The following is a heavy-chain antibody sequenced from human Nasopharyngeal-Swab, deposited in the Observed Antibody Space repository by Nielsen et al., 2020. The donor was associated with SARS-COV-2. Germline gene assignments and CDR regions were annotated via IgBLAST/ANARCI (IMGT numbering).Heavy chain of an antibody. CDR3: TTVEYCSSTSCLFDP. CDR1: GFTFSNAW. V-gene: IGHV3-15*01. CDR2: IKSKTDGGTT. D-gene: IGHD2-2*01. J-gene: IGHJ5*02. Sequence: GGSLRLSCAASGFTFSNAWMSWVRQAPGKGLEWVGRIKSKTDGGTTDYAAPVKGRFTTSRDDSKNTLYLQMNSLKTEDTAVYYCTTVEYCSSTSCLFDPWGQGTLVTVSS.